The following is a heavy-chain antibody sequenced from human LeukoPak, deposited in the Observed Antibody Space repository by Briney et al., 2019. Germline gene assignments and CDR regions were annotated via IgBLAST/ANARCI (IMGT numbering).Heavy chain of an antibody. D-gene: IGHD2-2*02. J-gene: IGHJ5*02. CDR1: GFTFSTHG. Sequence: AGGSLRLSCAASGFTFSTHGMHWVRQAPGKGLEWLAVISYDGRNTYYADSVKGRLTISRDNSKNTPFLQMNSLRGEDTAVYYCARGIVVVPAAIQNWFDPWGQGTLVTVSS. CDR3: ARGIVVVPAAIQNWFDP. V-gene: IGHV3-30*03. CDR2: ISYDGRNT.